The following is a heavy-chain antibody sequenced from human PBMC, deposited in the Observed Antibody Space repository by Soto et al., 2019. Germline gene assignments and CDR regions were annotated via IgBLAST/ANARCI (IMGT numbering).Heavy chain of an antibody. J-gene: IGHJ2*01. V-gene: IGHV4-34*01. CDR1: GGSFSGFY. Sequence: QVQLQQWGAGLLKPSETLSLTCAVHGGSFSGFYWTWIRQPPGKGLEWIGEINHRGSSNYNPPLKSRVTMSLDTSRNQFSLSLNSVTAADTAVYYCARMAGPWYFDLWGRGTLVTVSS. CDR2: INHRGSS. CDR3: ARMAGPWYFDL.